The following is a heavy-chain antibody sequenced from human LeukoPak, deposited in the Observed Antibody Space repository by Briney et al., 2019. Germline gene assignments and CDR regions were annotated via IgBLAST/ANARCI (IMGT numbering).Heavy chain of an antibody. Sequence: PGASVKVSCKASGYTFTRYGISWVRQAPGQGLEWRGGISAYNGNTNYAQKLQGRVTMTTDTSTSTAYMELRSLRSDDTAVYYCARADYCSSTSCYTYFDYWGQGTLVTVSS. J-gene: IGHJ4*02. D-gene: IGHD2-2*01. V-gene: IGHV1-18*01. CDR1: GYTFTRYG. CDR2: ISAYNGNT. CDR3: ARADYCSSTSCYTYFDY.